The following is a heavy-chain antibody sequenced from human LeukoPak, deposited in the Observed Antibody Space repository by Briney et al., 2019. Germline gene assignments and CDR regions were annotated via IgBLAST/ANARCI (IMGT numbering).Heavy chain of an antibody. D-gene: IGHD1-1*01. CDR3: ARLGFTSGYGWDGGYYYYYMDV. Sequence: GGSLRLSCAASGFTFSSYSMNWVRQAPGKGLEWVSYISSSGSTIYYADSVKGRFTISRDNAKNSLFLQMNNVRTEDTAVYYCARLGFTSGYGWDGGYYYYYMDVWGKGTTVTVSS. CDR2: ISSSGSTI. CDR1: GFTFSSYS. J-gene: IGHJ6*03. V-gene: IGHV3-48*04.